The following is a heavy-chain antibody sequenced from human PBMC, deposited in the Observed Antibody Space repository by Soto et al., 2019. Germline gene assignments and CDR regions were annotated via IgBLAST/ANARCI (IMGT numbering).Heavy chain of an antibody. J-gene: IGHJ4*02. CDR3: ASRGAS. Sequence: PGGSLRLSCVASGFTLSNYAMNWVRQAPGKGLEWVPGISGSGGSTYYADSVKGRFTISRDNSKNTLYLQMNSLRAEDTAVYFCASRGASWGQGTLVTVSS. V-gene: IGHV3-23*01. CDR2: ISGSGGST. CDR1: GFTLSNYA.